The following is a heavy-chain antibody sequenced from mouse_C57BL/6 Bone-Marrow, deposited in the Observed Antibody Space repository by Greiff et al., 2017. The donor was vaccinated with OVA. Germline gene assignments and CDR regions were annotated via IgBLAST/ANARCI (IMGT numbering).Heavy chain of an antibody. V-gene: IGHV7-3*01. CDR3: ARLGWLLSVDY. J-gene: IGHJ2*01. D-gene: IGHD2-3*01. CDR1: GFTFTDYY. CDR2: IRNKANGYTT. Sequence: EVQLQESGGGLVQPGGSLSLSCAASGFTFTDYYMSWVRPPPGKSLEWLGFIRNKANGYTTEYSASVKGRFTISRDNSQSILYLQMNALRAEDSATYYCARLGWLLSVDYWGQGTTLTVSS.